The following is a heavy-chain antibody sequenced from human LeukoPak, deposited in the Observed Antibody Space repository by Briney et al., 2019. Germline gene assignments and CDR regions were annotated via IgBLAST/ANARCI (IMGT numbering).Heavy chain of an antibody. J-gene: IGHJ6*03. CDR3: AKTARYCSSTSCYKYYYYYMDV. CDR2: ISGSGGST. CDR1: GFTFSSYA. Sequence: GGSLRLSCAASGFTFSSYAMSWVRQAPGKGLEWVSAISGSGGSTYYADSVKGRFTISRDSSKNTLYLQMNSLRAEDTAVYYCAKTARYCSSTSCYKYYYYYMDVWGKGTTVTVSS. D-gene: IGHD2-2*02. V-gene: IGHV3-23*01.